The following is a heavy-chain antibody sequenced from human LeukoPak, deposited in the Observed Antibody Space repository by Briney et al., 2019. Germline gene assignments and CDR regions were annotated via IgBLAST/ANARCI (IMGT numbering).Heavy chain of an antibody. CDR1: GGSISSYY. J-gene: IGHJ4*02. D-gene: IGHD3-10*01. CDR3: ARGAFHYGSGSFDY. V-gene: IGHV4-59*01. CDR2: IYYSGST. Sequence: SETLSLTCTVSGGSISSYYWSWIRQPPGKGLEWIGYIYYSGSTNYNPSLKSRVTISVDTSKNQFSLKLSSVTAADTAVYYCARGAFHYGSGSFDYWGQGTLVTVSS.